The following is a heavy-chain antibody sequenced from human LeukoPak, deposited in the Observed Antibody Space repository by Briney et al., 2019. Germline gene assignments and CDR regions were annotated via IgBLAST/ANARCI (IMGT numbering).Heavy chain of an antibody. CDR3: ARDGGAASTWSEY. D-gene: IGHD6-13*01. Sequence: SQTLSLTCTVSGGSISSGDYYWSWIRQPPGKGLEWIGYIYYSGSTYYNPSLKSRVTISVDTSKNQFSLKLSSVTAADTAVYYCARDGGAASTWSEYWGQGTLVTVSS. CDR2: IYYSGST. J-gene: IGHJ4*02. CDR1: GGSISSGDYY. V-gene: IGHV4-30-4*01.